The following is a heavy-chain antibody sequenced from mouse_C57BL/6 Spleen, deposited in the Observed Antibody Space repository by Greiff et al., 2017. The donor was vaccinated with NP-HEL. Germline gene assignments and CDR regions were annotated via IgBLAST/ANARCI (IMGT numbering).Heavy chain of an antibody. CDR3: ATYYYGSSHWYFDV. Sequence: LQESGPELVKPGASVKISCKASGYAFSSSWMNWVKQRPGKGLEWIGWIYPGDGDTNYNGKFKGKATLTADKSSSTAYMQLSSLTSEDSAVYFCATYYYGSSHWYFDVWGTGTTVTVSS. D-gene: IGHD1-1*01. V-gene: IGHV1-82*01. CDR2: IYPGDGDT. J-gene: IGHJ1*03. CDR1: GYAFSSSW.